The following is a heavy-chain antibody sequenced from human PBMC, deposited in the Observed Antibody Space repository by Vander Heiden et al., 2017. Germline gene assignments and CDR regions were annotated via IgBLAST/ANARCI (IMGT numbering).Heavy chain of an antibody. CDR3: ARRAIDSSSWYLGEGCFDY. V-gene: IGHV4-39*01. Sequence: QLQLQEAGPGLGKPSETLSLTCTAAGGSISSSSYYWGWIRQPPGKGLEWIGSIYYSGSTYYNPSLKSRVTISVDTSKNQFSLKLSSVTAADTAVYYCARRAIDSSSWYLGEGCFDYWGQGTLVTVSS. CDR2: IYYSGST. J-gene: IGHJ4*02. D-gene: IGHD6-13*01. CDR1: GGSISSSSYY.